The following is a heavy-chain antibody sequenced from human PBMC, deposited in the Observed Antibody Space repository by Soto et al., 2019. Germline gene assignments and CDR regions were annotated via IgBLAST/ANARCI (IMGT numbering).Heavy chain of an antibody. J-gene: IGHJ4*02. CDR2: IWYDGSNK. V-gene: IGHV3-33*01. D-gene: IGHD3-10*01. CDR1: GFTFSSYG. Sequence: QVQLVESGGGVVQPGTSLRLSCAASGFTFSSYGMHWVRQAPGKGLEWVAVIWYDGSNKYYADSLKGRFTISRDNSKNTLYLQMSNRRADDTAVYYCETEFYGSGSEPPFDYWGQGTLVTVSS. CDR3: ETEFYGSGSEPPFDY.